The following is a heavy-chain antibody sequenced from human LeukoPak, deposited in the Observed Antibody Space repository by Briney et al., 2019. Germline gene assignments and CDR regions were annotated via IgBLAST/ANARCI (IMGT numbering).Heavy chain of an antibody. D-gene: IGHD6-13*01. V-gene: IGHV3-23*01. Sequence: GGSLRLSCAASGFSFSSYAMSWVRQAPGKGLEWVSGISGNGGSTYYADSVKGRFTISRDNSKNTLYLQMNSLRAEDTAVYYCAKDPSSLGAAGSXXXDHWGQGTQVTVSS. CDR1: GFSFSSYA. J-gene: IGHJ4*02. CDR2: ISGNGGST. CDR3: AKDPSSLGAAGSXXXDH.